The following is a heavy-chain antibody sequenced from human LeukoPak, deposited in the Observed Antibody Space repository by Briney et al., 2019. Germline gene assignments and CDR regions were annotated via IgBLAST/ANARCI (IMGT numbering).Heavy chain of an antibody. CDR1: GFTFDDYA. Sequence: GRSLRLSCAASGFTFDDYAMHWVRQAPGKGLEWVSGISWNSGSIGYADSVKGRFTISRDNAKNSLYLQMNSLRAEGTALYYCAKDYGSGSYYFYYYYGMDVWGQGTTVTVSS. J-gene: IGHJ6*02. CDR2: ISWNSGSI. CDR3: AKDYGSGSYYFYYYYGMDV. D-gene: IGHD3-10*01. V-gene: IGHV3-9*01.